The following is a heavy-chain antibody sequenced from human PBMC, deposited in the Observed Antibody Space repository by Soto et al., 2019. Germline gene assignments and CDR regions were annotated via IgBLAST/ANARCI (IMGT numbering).Heavy chain of an antibody. CDR3: AHYGDPVPYYFAY. J-gene: IGHJ4*01. Sequence: QITLKESGPTLVKPTQTLTLTCTFSGFSLSTSGVGVGWMRQPPGEALEWLALIYWDDDKRFSPSLRGRLTITKDTSQNQVALTMTNMDPVDTGTYYCAHYGDPVPYYFAYWGQGTLVPVSA. D-gene: IGHD4-17*01. CDR2: IYWDDDK. V-gene: IGHV2-5*02. CDR1: GFSLSTSGVG.